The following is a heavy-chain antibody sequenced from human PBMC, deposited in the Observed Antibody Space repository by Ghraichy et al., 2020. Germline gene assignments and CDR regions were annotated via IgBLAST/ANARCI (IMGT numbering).Heavy chain of an antibody. CDR3: ARNRLGASPRVWFGLDV. CDR2: ILSDGSKT. Sequence: GGSLRLSCAASGFTFGSYGMNWVRQAPGKGLEWVAVILSDGSKTYYGDSVRGRFTISRDKSKRTLSLQMSSLRTEDTAVYFCARNRLGASPRVWFGLDVWGQGTTVTVSS. CDR1: GFTFGSYG. J-gene: IGHJ6*02. V-gene: IGHV3-30*03. D-gene: IGHD1-26*01.